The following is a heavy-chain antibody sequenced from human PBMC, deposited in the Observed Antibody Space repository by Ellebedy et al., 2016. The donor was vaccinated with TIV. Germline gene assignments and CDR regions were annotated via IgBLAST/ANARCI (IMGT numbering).Heavy chain of an antibody. V-gene: IGHV3-7*04. CDR3: ARHIRSWDTDFDY. J-gene: IGHJ4*02. CDR1: GFTFRNHW. CDR2: IKEDGNEK. D-gene: IGHD1-26*01. Sequence: GESLKISXAASGFTFRNHWMTCVRQAPGKGLEWVANIKEDGNEKRYVDSVKGRFTISRDNAKNSLYLEMNSLRVEDTALYYCARHIRSWDTDFDYWGQGTPVTVSS.